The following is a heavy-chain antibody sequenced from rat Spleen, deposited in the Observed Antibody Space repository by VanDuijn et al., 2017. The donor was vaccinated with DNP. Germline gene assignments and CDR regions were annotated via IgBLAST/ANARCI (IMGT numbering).Heavy chain of an antibody. D-gene: IGHD1-11*01. CDR1: GFTFSDYN. CDR2: ISYHGGNT. Sequence: EVQLVESGGDLVQPGRSLKLSCAASGFTFSDYNMAWVRQTPKKGLECVAYISYHGGNTYYGDSVKGRFTISRDNAKSILYLQMNRLSSEDKATYYCARWEGDHFDYWGQGVMVPVSS. V-gene: IGHV5-22*01. J-gene: IGHJ2*01. CDR3: ARWEGDHFDY.